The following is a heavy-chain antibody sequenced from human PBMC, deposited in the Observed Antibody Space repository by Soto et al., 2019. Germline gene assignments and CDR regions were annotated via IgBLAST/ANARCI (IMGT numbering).Heavy chain of an antibody. V-gene: IGHV1-18*01. D-gene: IGHD3-9*01. CDR2: ISAYNGNT. CDR3: ARVPLRYFDWGPDWYYGMDV. J-gene: IGHJ6*02. Sequence: QVQLVQSGAEVKKPGASVKVSCKASGYTFTSYGISWVRQAPGQGLEWMGWISAYNGNTNYAQKLQGRVTMTTDTSTSTAYMELRSLRSDDTAVYYCARVPLRYFDWGPDWYYGMDVWGQGTTVTVSS. CDR1: GYTFTSYG.